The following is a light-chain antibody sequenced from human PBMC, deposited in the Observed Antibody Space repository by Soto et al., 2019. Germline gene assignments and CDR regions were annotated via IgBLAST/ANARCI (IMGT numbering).Light chain of an antibody. CDR3: QQYNTWPPIT. Sequence: EIVMTQSPATLSVSPGERATLSCRASQSVSSNLAWYQQKPGLAPRLLIYGASTRATGIPARFSGSGSGTEFTLTISSLQSEDFAVYYWQQYNTWPPITFGQGTRLEIK. CDR1: QSVSSN. V-gene: IGKV3-15*01. J-gene: IGKJ5*01. CDR2: GAS.